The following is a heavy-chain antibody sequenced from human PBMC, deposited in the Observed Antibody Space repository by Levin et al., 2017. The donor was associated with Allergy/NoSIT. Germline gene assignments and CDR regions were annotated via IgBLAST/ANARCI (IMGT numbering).Heavy chain of an antibody. CDR1: GGSISSYY. CDR3: ARLFLLAAAGTVGYFDY. CDR2: IYYSGST. V-gene: IGHV4-59*08. Sequence: PSETLSLTCTVSGGSISSYYWSWIRQPPGKGLEWIGYIYYSGSTNYNPSLKSRVTISVDTSKNQFSLKLSSVTAADTAVYYCARLFLLAAAGTVGYFDYWGQGTLVTVSS. J-gene: IGHJ4*02. D-gene: IGHD6-13*01.